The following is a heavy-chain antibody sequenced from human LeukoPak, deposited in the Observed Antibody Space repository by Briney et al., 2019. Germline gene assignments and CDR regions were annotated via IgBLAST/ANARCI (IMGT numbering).Heavy chain of an antibody. V-gene: IGHV3-66*01. J-gene: IGHJ4*02. CDR3: ARDVLTYSSGWHLDF. CDR1: GFPVSDNY. Sequence: GGSLRLSCTVSGFPVSDNYMTWVRQAPGKGLQWVSVIYRGGNAYYADSVKGRFTISRDSSNNTVYLQMNDLGVDDTAVYYCARDVLTYSSGWHLDFWGQGTLVTVSS. CDR2: IYRGGNA. D-gene: IGHD6-19*01.